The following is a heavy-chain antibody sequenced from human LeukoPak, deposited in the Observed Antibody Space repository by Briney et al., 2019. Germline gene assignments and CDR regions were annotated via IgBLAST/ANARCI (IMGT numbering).Heavy chain of an antibody. D-gene: IGHD6-19*01. CDR3: ARAGGWYNWFDP. Sequence: PSETLSLTCTVPGDSISNYYWTWIRQTPGKGLEWIGYISYTGSTAYNPSLKSRVTISVDTSKNRFSLKLSSVTAADTAVYYCARAGGWYNWFDPWGQGTLVTVSS. V-gene: IGHV4-59*12. J-gene: IGHJ5*02. CDR2: ISYTGST. CDR1: GDSISNYY.